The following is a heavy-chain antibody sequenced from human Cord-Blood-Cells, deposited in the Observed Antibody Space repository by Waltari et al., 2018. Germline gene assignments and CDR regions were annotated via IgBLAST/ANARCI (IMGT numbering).Heavy chain of an antibody. Sequence: QLQLQESGPGLVKPSETLSLTCTVSGGSISSSSYYWGWIRQPPGKGLEWIGSIYYSGGTHYNPTLKGRGTNTGDTAKNPFSLKLSSWTAANTAVDYGARHDPTDYDFWSGYAFDIWGQGTMVTVSS. CDR1: GGSISSSSYY. CDR2: IYYSGGT. J-gene: IGHJ3*02. D-gene: IGHD3-3*01. CDR3: ARHDPTDYDFWSGYAFDI. V-gene: IGHV4-39*01.